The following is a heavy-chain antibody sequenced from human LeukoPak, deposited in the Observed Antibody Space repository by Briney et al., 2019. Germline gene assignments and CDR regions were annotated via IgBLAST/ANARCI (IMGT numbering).Heavy chain of an antibody. V-gene: IGHV4-61*02. J-gene: IGHJ5*02. D-gene: IGHD3-10*01. CDR3: ARGAGSGSSYRVYNWFDP. CDR1: GASISSDSYY. Sequence: SETLSLTCTVSGASISSDSYYWSWLRQPAGKGLEWIGRISASGRRNYNPSLQSRVIISVDTSKNQFSLKLTSVTAADTAVYYCARGAGSGSSYRVYNWFDPWGQGTQVTVSS. CDR2: ISASGRR.